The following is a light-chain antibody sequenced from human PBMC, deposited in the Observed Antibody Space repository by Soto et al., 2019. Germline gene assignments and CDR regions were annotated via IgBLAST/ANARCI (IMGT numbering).Light chain of an antibody. CDR1: QSVSSN. V-gene: IGKV3-15*01. CDR2: GAS. CDR3: QKYNNWPFT. J-gene: IGKJ3*01. Sequence: EIVMTQSPATLSVSPGERATLSCRASQSVSSNLAWYQQKPGQAPRLLIYGASTRAAGIPARFSGSGSGTEFTLTISSLQSEDFEVYYCQKYNNWPFTFGPGTKVDIK.